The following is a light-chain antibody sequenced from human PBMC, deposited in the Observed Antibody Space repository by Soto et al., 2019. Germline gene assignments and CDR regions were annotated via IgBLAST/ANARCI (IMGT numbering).Light chain of an antibody. V-gene: IGKV1-6*01. Sequence: AIQMTQSPSSLSASVGDRVTITCRASQGIRNDLGWYQQKPGKAPKLLIYAASSLQSGVPTRFRGSGSDTDFTLTISSLQPEDFATYYCLQDYNYPYTFGQGTKLEIK. CDR3: LQDYNYPYT. J-gene: IGKJ2*01. CDR2: AAS. CDR1: QGIRND.